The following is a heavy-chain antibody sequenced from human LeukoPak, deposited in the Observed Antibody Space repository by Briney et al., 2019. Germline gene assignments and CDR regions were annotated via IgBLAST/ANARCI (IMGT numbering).Heavy chain of an antibody. CDR1: GYSFTNYW. CDR2: INPGDSDA. V-gene: IGHV5-51*01. J-gene: IGHJ4*02. D-gene: IGHD1-1*01. Sequence: GESLKISCKGSGYSFTNYWIGWVRQMPGKGLEWMGVINPGDSDARYSPSFQGQVTISADKSISTAYLQWSSLKASDTAIYYCARAWNFDYWGQGTLVTVSS. CDR3: ARAWNFDY.